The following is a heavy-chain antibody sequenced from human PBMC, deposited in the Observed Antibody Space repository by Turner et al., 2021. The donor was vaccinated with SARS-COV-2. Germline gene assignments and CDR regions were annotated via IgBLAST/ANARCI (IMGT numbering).Heavy chain of an antibody. V-gene: IGHV3-21*01. Sequence: EVHLLDSGGGLVKPGGSLTHSCAASGFTCSSFTMNWVSQAQGKGLEWVSSSSHSSKYIYYADSVRGRFSISRDTAKKSVYLEMNTLGADDTAVYFCSRVQGAIDYWGQGILVTVSS. CDR2: SSHSSKYI. J-gene: IGHJ4*02. CDR1: GFTCSSFT. CDR3: SRVQGAIDY.